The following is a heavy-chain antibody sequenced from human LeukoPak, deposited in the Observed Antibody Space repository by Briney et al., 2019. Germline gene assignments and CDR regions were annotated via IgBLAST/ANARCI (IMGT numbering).Heavy chain of an antibody. CDR2: ISGSGGST. Sequence: GGSLRLSCAASGFTFSSYAMSWVRQAPGKGLEWVSAISGSGGSTYYADSVKGRFTISRDNSKNTLYLQMNSLRAEDTAVYYCTNSPRLRYFDCEAFDIWGQGTMVTVSS. J-gene: IGHJ3*02. V-gene: IGHV3-23*01. CDR3: TNSPRLRYFDCEAFDI. D-gene: IGHD3-9*01. CDR1: GFTFSSYA.